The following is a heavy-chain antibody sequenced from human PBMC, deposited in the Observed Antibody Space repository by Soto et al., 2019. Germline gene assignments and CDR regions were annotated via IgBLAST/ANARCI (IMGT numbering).Heavy chain of an antibody. CDR2: VSHSGIT. J-gene: IGHJ4*02. D-gene: IGHD6-19*01. CDR3: AARSLSSAWSSDS. V-gene: IGHV4-39*01. Sequence: ETLSLTCTVSGGSISSSTYYWGWMRPPPGKGLEWIGGVSHSGITYYNASLRSRLTMSLDTSRNQISLRLTSVTAADTAVYYCAARSLSSAWSSDSSGQGTLVTVSS. CDR1: GGSISSSTYY.